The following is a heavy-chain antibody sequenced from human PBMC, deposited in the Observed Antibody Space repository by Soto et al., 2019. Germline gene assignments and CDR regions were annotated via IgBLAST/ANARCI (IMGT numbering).Heavy chain of an antibody. CDR1: GYTFTSYG. CDR2: ISAYNGNT. V-gene: IGHV1-18*01. CDR3: ARDPYDILTGYHGGPDAFDI. J-gene: IGHJ3*02. D-gene: IGHD3-9*01. Sequence: ASVKVSCKASGYTFTSYGISWVRQAPGQGLEWMGWISAYNGNTNYAQKLQGRVTMTTDTSTSTAYMELRSLRSDDTAVYYCARDPYDILTGYHGGPDAFDIWGQGTMVTVSS.